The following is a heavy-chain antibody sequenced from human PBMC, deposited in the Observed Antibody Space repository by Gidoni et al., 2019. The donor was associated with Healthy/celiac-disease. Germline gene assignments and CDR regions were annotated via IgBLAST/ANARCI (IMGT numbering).Heavy chain of an antibody. V-gene: IGHV4-34*01. J-gene: IGHJ3*01. CDR3: ARGAPLYYDFWSGYSGT. Sequence: QVQLQQWGAGLLKPSETLSLTRAVYGGSFRGYYWSWIRQPPGKGLEWLGEINHSGSTNYNPSLKSRVTISVDTAKNQFSLKLSSVTAADTAVYYCARGAPLYYDFWSGYSGTWGQGTMVTVSS. CDR1: GGSFRGYY. CDR2: INHSGST. D-gene: IGHD3-3*01.